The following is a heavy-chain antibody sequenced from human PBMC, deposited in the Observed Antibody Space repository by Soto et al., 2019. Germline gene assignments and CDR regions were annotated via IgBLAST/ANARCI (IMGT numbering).Heavy chain of an antibody. V-gene: IGHV4-38-2*01. CDR1: GYSISSGYY. CDR3: ARGWTEVATAY. D-gene: IGHD1-26*01. Sequence: SETLSLTCAVSGYSISSGYYWGWIRQSPGKGLEWIGSIHHGQSPLYNLSLNGRVAISIDTSKNQVSLNLSAVTAADTAMYYCARGWTEVATAYWGQGTLVTVSS. J-gene: IGHJ4*02. CDR2: IHHGQSP.